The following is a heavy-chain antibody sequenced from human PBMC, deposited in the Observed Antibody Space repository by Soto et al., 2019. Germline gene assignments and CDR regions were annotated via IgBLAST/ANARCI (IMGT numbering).Heavy chain of an antibody. CDR3: AKDRVAATLGYNWFDP. J-gene: IGHJ5*02. Sequence: PGGSLRLSCAASGFTFDDYAMHWVRQAPGKGLEWVSGISWNSGSIGYADSVKGRFTISRDNAKNSLYLQMNSLRAEDTALYYCAKDRVAATLGYNWFDPWGQGTLVTV. D-gene: IGHD2-15*01. V-gene: IGHV3-9*01. CDR1: GFTFDDYA. CDR2: ISWNSGSI.